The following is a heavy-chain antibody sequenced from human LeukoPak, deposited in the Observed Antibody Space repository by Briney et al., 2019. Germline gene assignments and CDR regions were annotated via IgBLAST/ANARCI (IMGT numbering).Heavy chain of an antibody. CDR3: ARDVRYYYDSSGYYGIDY. Sequence: GGSLRLSCAASGFTFSSYEMNWVRQAPGKGLEWVSYISSSGSTIYYADSVEGRFTISRDNAKNSLYLQMNSLRAEDTAVYYCARDVRYYYDSSGYYGIDYWGQGTLVTVSS. CDR2: ISSSGSTI. V-gene: IGHV3-48*03. CDR1: GFTFSSYE. J-gene: IGHJ4*02. D-gene: IGHD3-22*01.